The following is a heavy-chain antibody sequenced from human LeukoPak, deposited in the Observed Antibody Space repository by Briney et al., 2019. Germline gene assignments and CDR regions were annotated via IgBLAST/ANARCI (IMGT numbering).Heavy chain of an antibody. D-gene: IGHD7-27*01. Sequence: PGGSLRLSCVASGFTFSNYAMTWVRQAPGKGLEWVSAIRSDSHTYYADSVQGRFTISRDNSKNTVYLQMNSLRAEDTAVYYCARDLAWGGYWGQGTLVTVSS. J-gene: IGHJ4*02. CDR1: GFTFSNYA. CDR2: IRSDSHT. V-gene: IGHV3-23*01. CDR3: ARDLAWGGY.